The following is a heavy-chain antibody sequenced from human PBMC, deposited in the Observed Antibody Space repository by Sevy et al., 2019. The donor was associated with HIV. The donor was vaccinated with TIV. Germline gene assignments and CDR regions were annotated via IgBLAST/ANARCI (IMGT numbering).Heavy chain of an antibody. V-gene: IGHV3-15*01. CDR1: GFTFSNAW. CDR2: IKSKTDGGAT. CDR3: TTHPYDYVWGSYRSNWFDP. J-gene: IGHJ5*02. D-gene: IGHD3-16*02. Sequence: GGSLRLSCAASGFTFSNAWMSWVRRAPGKGLEWVGRIKSKTDGGATDYAAPVKGRFTISRDDSKNTLYLQMNSLKTEDTAVYYCTTHPYDYVWGSYRSNWFDPWGQGTLVTVSS.